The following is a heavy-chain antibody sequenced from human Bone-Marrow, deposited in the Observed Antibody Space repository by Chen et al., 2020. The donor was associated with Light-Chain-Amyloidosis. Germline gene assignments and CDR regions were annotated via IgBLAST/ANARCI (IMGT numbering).Heavy chain of an antibody. J-gene: IGHJ5*02. V-gene: IGHV4-39*02. D-gene: IGHD6-19*01. Sequence: QLQLQESGPGLVKPSETLSLTCTVSDGSINSGDYYWGWLRQSPGKGLEWIGIIYYSGAAFYNPSLRSRVTISLDTSKNLLSLRLTSVTAADTAVYYCSIRIAVPGANEETWGQGTLVTVSS. CDR1: DGSINSGDYY. CDR3: SIRIAVPGANEET. CDR2: IYYSGAA.